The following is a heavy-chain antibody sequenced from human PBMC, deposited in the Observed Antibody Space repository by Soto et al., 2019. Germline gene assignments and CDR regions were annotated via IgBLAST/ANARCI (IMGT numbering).Heavy chain of an antibody. CDR2: IYYSGST. V-gene: IGHV4-31*03. CDR1: DGSISSGGYY. J-gene: IGHJ5*02. CDR3: ARDRGYNYGTWFDP. D-gene: IGHD5-18*01. Sequence: QVQLQESGPGLVKPSQTLSLACTVSDGSISSGGYYWSWIRQHPGKVLEWIGYIYYSGSTYYNPSLKSRVTISVDSSKNQFSLKLSSVNAADTAVYYCARDRGYNYGTWFDPWGQGTLVTVSS.